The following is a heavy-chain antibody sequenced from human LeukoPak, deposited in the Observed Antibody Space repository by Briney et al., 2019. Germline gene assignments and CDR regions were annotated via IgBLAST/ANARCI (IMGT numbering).Heavy chain of an antibody. CDR2: ISGSGVST. D-gene: IGHD3-9*01. J-gene: IGHJ4*02. CDR3: AKGLRYFDWYDY. Sequence: GGSLSLSCAASGFTFSNYAMNWVRQAPGKGLQWVSTISGSGVSTYFADSVKGRFTVSRDNSKNTLYLQMNSLRAEDTAVYYCAKGLRYFDWYDYWGQGTLVTVSS. V-gene: IGHV3-23*01. CDR1: GFTFSNYA.